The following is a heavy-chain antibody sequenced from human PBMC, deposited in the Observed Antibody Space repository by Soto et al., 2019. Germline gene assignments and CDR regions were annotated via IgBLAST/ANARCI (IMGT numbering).Heavy chain of an antibody. D-gene: IGHD4-17*01. Sequence: EVQLVESGGDLVQPGGSLRLSCAASGFTFSSYWMHWVRQAPGEGLVWVSRISSDGRSTDHADSVKGRFTISRDNAKNTLYLQMSSLTAEDTAVYFCARVSIGHYGVFHYWGQGTLVTVSS. J-gene: IGHJ4*02. V-gene: IGHV3-74*01. CDR3: ARVSIGHYGVFHY. CDR2: ISSDGRST. CDR1: GFTFSSYW.